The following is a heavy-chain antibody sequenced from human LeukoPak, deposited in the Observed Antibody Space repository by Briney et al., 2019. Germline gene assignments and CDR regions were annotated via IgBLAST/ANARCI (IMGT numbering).Heavy chain of an antibody. D-gene: IGHD4-23*01. CDR3: ARGSMTTVVTENWFDP. CDR1: GGTFSSYA. V-gene: IGHV1-69*04. J-gene: IGHJ5*02. CDR2: IIPILGIA. Sequence: SVKVSCKASGGTFSSYAISWVRQAPGQGLEWMGRIIPILGIANYAQKFQGRVTITADKSTSTAYMELSSLRSEDTAAYYCARGSMTTVVTENWFDPWGQGTLVTVSS.